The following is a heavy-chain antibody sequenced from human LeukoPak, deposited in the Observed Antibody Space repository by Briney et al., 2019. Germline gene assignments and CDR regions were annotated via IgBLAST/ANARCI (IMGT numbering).Heavy chain of an antibody. V-gene: IGHV1-69*13. CDR1: GGTFSSYA. CDR3: AREGRNWNDSWFDP. CDR2: IIPIFGTA. Sequence: ASVKVSCKASGGTFSSYAISWVRQAPGQGLEWMGGIIPIFGTANYAQKFQGRVTITADESTSTAYMELSSLRSEDTAVYYCAREGRNWNDSWFDPWGQGTLVTVSS. D-gene: IGHD1-1*01. J-gene: IGHJ5*02.